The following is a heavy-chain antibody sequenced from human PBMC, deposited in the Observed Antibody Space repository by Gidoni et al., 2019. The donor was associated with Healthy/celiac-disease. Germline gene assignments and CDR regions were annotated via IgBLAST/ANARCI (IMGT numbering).Heavy chain of an antibody. CDR3: ASARRDGYNYEDYYYYYMDV. CDR2: SIPIFGTA. V-gene: IGHV1-69*01. D-gene: IGHD5-12*01. Sequence: QVQLVQSGAEVKKPGSSVKVSCKAYGGTLTSYAISWVRQAPGQGLEWMGGSIPIFGTANYAQKFQGRVTITADESTSTAYMELSSLRSEDTAVYYCASARRDGYNYEDYYYYYMDVWGKGTTVTVSS. J-gene: IGHJ6*03. CDR1: GGTLTSYA.